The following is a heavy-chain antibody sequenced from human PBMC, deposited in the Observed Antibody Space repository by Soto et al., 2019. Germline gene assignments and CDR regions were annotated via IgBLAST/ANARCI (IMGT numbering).Heavy chain of an antibody. CDR2: IRSEANGGTT. D-gene: IGHD1-26*01. CDR3: TRVGKFDY. J-gene: IGHJ4*02. CDR1: GFTFADYT. V-gene: IGHV3-49*04. Sequence: GGSLRLSCTGSGFTFADYTMSWVRQAPGKGLEWVGLIRSEANGGTTHYAASVHGGFIISRDDSRGIAFLQMNNLKSEDTAVYYCTRVGKFDYWGQGTLVTVSS.